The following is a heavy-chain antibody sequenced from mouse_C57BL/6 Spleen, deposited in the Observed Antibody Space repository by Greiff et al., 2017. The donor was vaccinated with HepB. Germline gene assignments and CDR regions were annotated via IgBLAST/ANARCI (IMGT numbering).Heavy chain of an antibody. Sequence: QVQLQQSGAELVKPGASVKLSCKASGYTFTSYWMHWVKQRPGQGLEWIGMIHPNSGSTNYNEKFKSKATLTVDKSSSTAYMQLSSLTSEDSAVYYCARYLITTVFDYWGQGTTLTVSS. CDR1: GYTFTSYW. V-gene: IGHV1-64*01. CDR3: ARYLITTVFDY. CDR2: IHPNSGST. J-gene: IGHJ2*01. D-gene: IGHD1-1*01.